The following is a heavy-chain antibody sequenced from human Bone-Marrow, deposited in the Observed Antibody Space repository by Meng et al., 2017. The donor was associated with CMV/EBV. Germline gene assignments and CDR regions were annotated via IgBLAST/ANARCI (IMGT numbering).Heavy chain of an antibody. Sequence: ASVKVSCKASGYTFTSYYMHWVRQAPGQGLEWMGIINPSGGSTSYAQKFQGRVTMTRNTSISTAYMELSSLRSEDTAVYYCARGVGGSGWYAIVNAFDIWGQGTMVTVSS. J-gene: IGHJ3*02. D-gene: IGHD6-19*01. CDR1: GYTFTSYY. V-gene: IGHV1-46*01. CDR3: ARGVGGSGWYAIVNAFDI. CDR2: INPSGGST.